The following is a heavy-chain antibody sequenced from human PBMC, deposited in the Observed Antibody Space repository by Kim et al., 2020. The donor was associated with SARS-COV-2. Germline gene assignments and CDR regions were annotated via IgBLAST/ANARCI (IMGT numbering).Heavy chain of an antibody. J-gene: IGHJ4*02. CDR1: GFTFSSYW. CDR3: ARHGSRGALDY. CDR2: IKQDGSEK. V-gene: IGHV3-7*03. D-gene: IGHD1-26*01. Sequence: GGSLRLSCAASGFTFSSYWMSWVRQAPGKGLEWVANIKQDGSEKYYVDSLKGRFTISRDNAKNSLYLQMNSLRAEDTAVHYCARHGSRGALDYCAREPWSPSPQ.